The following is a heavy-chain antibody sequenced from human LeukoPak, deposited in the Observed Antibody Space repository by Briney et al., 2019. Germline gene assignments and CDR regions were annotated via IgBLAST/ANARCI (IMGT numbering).Heavy chain of an antibody. Sequence: PSETLSLTCAVYGGSFSGYYWSWIRQPPGKGLEWIGEINHSGSTNYNPSLKSRVTISVDTSKNQFSLKLSSVTAADTAVYYCARAGLVPAAYYMDVWGKGTTVTVSS. CDR1: GGSFSGYY. J-gene: IGHJ6*03. CDR2: INHSGST. V-gene: IGHV4-34*01. CDR3: ARAGLVPAAYYMDV. D-gene: IGHD2-2*01.